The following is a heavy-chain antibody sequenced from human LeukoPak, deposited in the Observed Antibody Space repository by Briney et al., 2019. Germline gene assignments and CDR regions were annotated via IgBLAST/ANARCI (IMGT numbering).Heavy chain of an antibody. CDR1: GYTFTSYG. CDR2: ISAYNANT. J-gene: IGHJ6*02. CDR3: ARVVGAQPYYYYGMDV. Sequence: ASVKVSCKASGYTFTSYGISWVRQAPGQGLEWMGWISAYNANTNYAQKLQGRVTMTTDTSTSTAYMELRSLRSDDTAVYYCARVVGAQPYYYYGMDVWGQGTTVTVSS. D-gene: IGHD1-26*01. V-gene: IGHV1-18*01.